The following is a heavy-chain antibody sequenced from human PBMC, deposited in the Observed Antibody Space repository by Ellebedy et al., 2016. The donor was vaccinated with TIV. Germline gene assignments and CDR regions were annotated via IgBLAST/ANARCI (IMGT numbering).Heavy chain of an antibody. CDR1: GFTFSLNW. D-gene: IGHD3-3*01. J-gene: IGHJ1*01. V-gene: IGHV3-7*01. CDR2: IKEDGSEE. CDR3: ARVSTSRDFRSGYYTAEYFQH. Sequence: GESLKISCAASGFTFSLNWMYWVRQAPGKGLEWVANIKEDGSEEYYVDSVKGRFTISRDNAKNSLYLQMNSLRAEDTAVYYCARVSTSRDFRSGYYTAEYFQHWGQGTLVTVSS.